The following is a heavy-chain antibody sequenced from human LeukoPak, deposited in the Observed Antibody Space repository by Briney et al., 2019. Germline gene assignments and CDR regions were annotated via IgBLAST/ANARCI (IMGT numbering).Heavy chain of an antibody. Sequence: PGGSLRLSCAASGLTFSSYAMSWVRQAPGKGLEWVSAISGTGGSTYYADSVKGRFTISRDNSKNTLYLQMNSLRAEDTAVYYCAKGTLWFGELFDYYYYYMDVWGKGTTVTISS. CDR2: ISGTGGST. V-gene: IGHV3-23*01. CDR1: GLTFSSYA. D-gene: IGHD3-10*01. J-gene: IGHJ6*03. CDR3: AKGTLWFGELFDYYYYYMDV.